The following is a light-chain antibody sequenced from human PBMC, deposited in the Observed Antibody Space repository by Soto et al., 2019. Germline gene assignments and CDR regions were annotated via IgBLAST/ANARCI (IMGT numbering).Light chain of an antibody. CDR1: QNVNNN. CDR3: QQYNNWPIT. CDR2: GAS. J-gene: IGKJ5*01. Sequence: ENVLTQSPGTLSLSPGERATVSCRASQNVNNNYLVWYQQRPGQAPRLLIYGASTRATGLPARFSGSGSGTEFTLTISSLQSEDFAVYYCQQYNNWPITFGQGTRLEI. V-gene: IGKV3-15*01.